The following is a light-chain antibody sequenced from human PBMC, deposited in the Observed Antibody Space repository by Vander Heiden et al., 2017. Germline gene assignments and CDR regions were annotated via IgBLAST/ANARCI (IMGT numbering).Light chain of an antibody. V-gene: IGLV2-18*02. CDR2: EVS. Sequence: HSAPTQPPSTSGSPGQSVTISGTGTSSDVGSYNRVSWYQQPPGTAPKLMIYEVSNRPSGVPDRFSGSKSGNTASLTISGLQAEDEADYYCSSYTSSSTLVFGGGTKLTVL. CDR3: SSYTSSSTLV. CDR1: SSDVGSYNR. J-gene: IGLJ2*01.